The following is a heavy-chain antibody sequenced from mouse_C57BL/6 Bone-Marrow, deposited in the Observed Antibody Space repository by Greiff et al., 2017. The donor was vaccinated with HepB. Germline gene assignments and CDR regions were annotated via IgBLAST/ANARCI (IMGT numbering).Heavy chain of an antibody. Sequence: VQLQQSGAELMKPGASVKLSCKATGYTFTGYWIEWVKQRPGHGLEWIGEIVPASGSTNYNEKFKGKATFTADTSSNTAYMPLSSLTTEDSAIYYWARELCITTVVGYWYVDVWGTGTTVTVSS. CDR2: IVPASGST. V-gene: IGHV1-9*01. J-gene: IGHJ1*03. D-gene: IGHD1-1*01. CDR1: GYTFTGYW. CDR3: ARELCITTVVGYWYVDV.